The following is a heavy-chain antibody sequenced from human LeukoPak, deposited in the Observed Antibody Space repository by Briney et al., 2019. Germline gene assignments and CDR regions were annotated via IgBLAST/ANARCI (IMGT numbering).Heavy chain of an antibody. CDR3: ARTNPVYGDYDY. J-gene: IGHJ4*02. V-gene: IGHV3-53*01. CDR2: ICPDGRT. CDR1: GFTFTDNY. Sequence: GGSLILSCAFSGFTFTDNYMSWGRQAPGKGVQWGSVICPDGRTYYADSVKGRFTISRDISRNTLLLQMNSLRPDDTAVHYCARTNPVYGDYDYWGQGTLVTVSS. D-gene: IGHD4-17*01.